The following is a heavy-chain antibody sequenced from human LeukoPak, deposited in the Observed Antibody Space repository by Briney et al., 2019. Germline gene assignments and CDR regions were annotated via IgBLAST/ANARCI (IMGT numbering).Heavy chain of an antibody. CDR1: GGSISNYY. Sequence: SETLSLTCTVSGGSISNYYWNWIRQPPGKGLEWIGCIYYSGATSYNSSLKSRVTISLDTSKNQFSLKLSSVTAADTAVYYCARSYTYGSTFDSWGQGALVTVSS. V-gene: IGHV4-59*01. CDR2: IYYSGAT. D-gene: IGHD3-10*01. J-gene: IGHJ4*02. CDR3: ARSYTYGSTFDS.